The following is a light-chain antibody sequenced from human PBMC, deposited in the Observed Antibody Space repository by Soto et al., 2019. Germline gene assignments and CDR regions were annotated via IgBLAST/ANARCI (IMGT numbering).Light chain of an antibody. CDR3: LRYGDSPPAYT. CDR2: GAS. J-gene: IGKJ2*01. CDR1: QSVSSRN. Sequence: EIVLTQSPGTVSLSPGERATLSCRASQSVSSRNLARYLQKPGQAPSLLIFGASNRATGIPDRFSGSGSGTDFTLTISRLEPEDCAVYYCLRYGDSPPAYTFGQGTKLEIK. V-gene: IGKV3-20*01.